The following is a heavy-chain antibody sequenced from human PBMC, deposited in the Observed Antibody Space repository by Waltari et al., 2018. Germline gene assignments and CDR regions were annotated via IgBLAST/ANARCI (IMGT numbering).Heavy chain of an antibody. CDR3: ARAHGAAARLDFDY. CDR2: ISTVSSYV. J-gene: IGHJ4*02. V-gene: IGHV3-21*02. Sequence: EVQLVESGGGLVKPGGSLRLSCAASEFIFSNYDLNWVRQAPGKGVEWVSSISTVSSYVEYADSGKCRFSISRDNAKNSLYLQMNSLRAEDTAVYYCARAHGAAARLDFDYWGQGTLVTVSS. CDR1: EFIFSNYD. D-gene: IGHD6-25*01.